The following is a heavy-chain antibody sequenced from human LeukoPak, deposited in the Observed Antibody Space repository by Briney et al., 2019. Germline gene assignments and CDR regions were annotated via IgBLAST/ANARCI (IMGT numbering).Heavy chain of an antibody. Sequence: ASVKASCKVSGYTFTDYYMHWVQQAPGKGLEWMGLVDPEDGETIYAEEFQGRVTITADTSTDAAYMELSSLRSEDTAVYYCATDSLNLWELLGYWGQGTLVTVSS. J-gene: IGHJ4*02. CDR2: VDPEDGET. V-gene: IGHV1-69-2*01. D-gene: IGHD1-26*01. CDR1: GYTFTDYY. CDR3: ATDSLNLWELLGY.